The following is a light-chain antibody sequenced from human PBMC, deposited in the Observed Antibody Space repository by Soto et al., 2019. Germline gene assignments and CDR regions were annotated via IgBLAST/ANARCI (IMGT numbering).Light chain of an antibody. Sequence: DIVMTQSPATLSVSPGERATLFCRARLTGSNNLAWYQQKPGPAPRLLIHYASTRATGIPDRFSGSGSVKDFTLTISSVQSEDVAVYYCQQYNNWPPGATFGPGTRVDIK. CDR1: LTGSNN. J-gene: IGKJ3*01. V-gene: IGKV3-15*01. CDR2: YAS. CDR3: QQYNNWPPGAT.